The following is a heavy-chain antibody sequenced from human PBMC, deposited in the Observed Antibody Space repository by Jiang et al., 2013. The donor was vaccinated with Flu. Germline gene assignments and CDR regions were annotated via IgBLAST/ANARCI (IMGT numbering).Heavy chain of an antibody. D-gene: IGHD6-19*01. CDR2: IYPGDSDT. CDR1: GYSFTSYW. J-gene: IGHJ5*02. Sequence: AEVKKPGESLKISCKGSGYSFTSYWIGWVRQMPGKGLEWMGIIYPGDSDTRYSPSFQGQVTTSADKSISTAYLQWSSLKASDTAMYYCARVSHSSGWLYNWFDPWGQGTLVTVSS. V-gene: IGHV5-51*03. CDR3: ARVSHSSGWLYNWFDP.